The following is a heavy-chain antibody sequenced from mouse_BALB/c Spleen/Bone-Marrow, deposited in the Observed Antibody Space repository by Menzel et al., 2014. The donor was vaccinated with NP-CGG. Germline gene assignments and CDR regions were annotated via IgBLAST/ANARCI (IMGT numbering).Heavy chain of an antibody. Sequence: EVQLQESGGGLVQPGGSMKLSCVASGFTFSNYWMNWVRQSPEKGLEWVAEIRLKSNNYATHYAESAKGRFTISRDDTKSRLSLEMTNLSAEDPGINYCTAEFAYWGQGTLVTVSA. J-gene: IGHJ3*01. V-gene: IGHV6-6*02. CDR3: TAEFAY. CDR1: GFTFSNYW. CDR2: IRLKSNNYAT.